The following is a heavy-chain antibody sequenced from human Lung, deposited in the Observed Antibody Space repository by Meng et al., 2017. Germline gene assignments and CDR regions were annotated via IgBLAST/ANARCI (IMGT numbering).Heavy chain of an antibody. D-gene: IGHD4-11*01. CDR2: INHSGST. CDR3: ARGPTTMAHDFDY. CDR1: GGSFSDYY. V-gene: IGHV4-34*01. J-gene: IGHJ4*02. Sequence: QGQLQQGGAGLLKPSETLSLTCVVSGGSFSDYYWSWIRQPPGKGLEWIGEINHSGSTNYNPSLEGRATISVDTSQNNLSLKLSSVTAADSAVYYCARGPTTMAHDFDYWGQGTLVTVSS.